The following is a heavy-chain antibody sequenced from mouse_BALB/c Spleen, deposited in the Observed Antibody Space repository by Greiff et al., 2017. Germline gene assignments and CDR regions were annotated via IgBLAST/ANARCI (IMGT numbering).Heavy chain of an antibody. V-gene: IGHV5-6*01. CDR3: ARERRLNYFDY. Sequence: EVQVVESGGDLVKPGGSLKLSCAASGFTFSSYGMSWVRQTPDKRLEWVATISSGGSYTYYPDSVKGRFTISRDNAKNTLYLQMSSLKSEDTAMYYCARERRLNYFDYWGQGTTLTVSS. J-gene: IGHJ2*01. CDR2: ISSGGSYT. CDR1: GFTFSSYG.